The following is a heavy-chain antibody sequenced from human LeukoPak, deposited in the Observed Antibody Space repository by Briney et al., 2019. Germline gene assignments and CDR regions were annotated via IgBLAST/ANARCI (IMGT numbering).Heavy chain of an antibody. J-gene: IGHJ3*02. CDR3: AKTTRASIRSAFDI. V-gene: IGHV4-39*01. CDR1: GGSITTSSYY. CDR2: TSHSGTT. D-gene: IGHD1-7*01. Sequence: SETLSLTCTVSGGSITTSSYYWGWVRQPPGKGLEWIGCTSHSGTTFYSPSLRSRVSISVDTSNSQFSLKLSSMTATDTAVYYCAKTTRASIRSAFDIWGQGTLVTVSS.